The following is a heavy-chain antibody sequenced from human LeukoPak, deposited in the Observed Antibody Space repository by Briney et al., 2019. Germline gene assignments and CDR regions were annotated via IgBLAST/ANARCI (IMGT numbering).Heavy chain of an antibody. CDR1: GFTFSTSA. D-gene: IGHD5-18*01. CDR2: ISGSGGKT. J-gene: IGHJ4*02. CDR3: GKEMTSMVTVEY. V-gene: IGHV3-23*01. Sequence: GGSLRLSCVASGFTFSTSAMSWVRQAPGKGLEWVSAISGSGGKTYYADSVKGRFTISRDNSQNTLYLYMNSLSADDTAVYYCGKEMTSMVTVEYWGQGTLVTVSS.